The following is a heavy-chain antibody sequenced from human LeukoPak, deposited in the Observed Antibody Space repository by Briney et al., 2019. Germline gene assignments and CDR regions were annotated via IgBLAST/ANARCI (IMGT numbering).Heavy chain of an antibody. J-gene: IGHJ4*02. CDR2: IYSGGST. CDR1: EFSVGSNY. Sequence: GGSLRLSCAASEFSVGSNYMTWVRQAPGKGLEWVSLIYSGGSTYYADSVKGRFTISRDNSKNTLYLQMNSLRAEDTAVYYCARDLIYYDSSGSDYWGQGTLVTVSS. CDR3: ARDLIYYDSSGSDY. D-gene: IGHD3-22*01. V-gene: IGHV3-66*01.